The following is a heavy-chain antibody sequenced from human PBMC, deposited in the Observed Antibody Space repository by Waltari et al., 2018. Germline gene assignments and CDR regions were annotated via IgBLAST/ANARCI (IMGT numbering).Heavy chain of an antibody. J-gene: IGHJ4*02. CDR3: ATSHPTVVPDD. Sequence: QVQLVESGGGVVQPGTSLRLSCAASGLTFRNYGMHWVRQAPGKGLEWVEIIWYDGSNKYYSDSVKVRFTISRDNSKNTLYLQMNSLRVEDTAVYYCATSHPTVVPDDWGQGTLVTVSS. CDR1: GLTFRNYG. D-gene: IGHD2-15*01. CDR2: IWYDGSNK. V-gene: IGHV3-33*01.